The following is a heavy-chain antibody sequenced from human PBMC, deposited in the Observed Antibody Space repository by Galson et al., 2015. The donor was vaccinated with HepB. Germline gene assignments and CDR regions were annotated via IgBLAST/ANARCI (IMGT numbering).Heavy chain of an antibody. CDR3: ARDVLGGVDIVATSIEVYWYFDL. V-gene: IGHV1-18*01. CDR1: GYTFTSYG. J-gene: IGHJ2*01. D-gene: IGHD5-12*01. Sequence: SVKVSCKASGYTFTSYGISWVRQAPGQGLEWMGWISAYNGNANYAQKLQGRVTMTTDTSTSTAYMELRSLRSDDTAVYYCARDVLGGVDIVATSIEVYWYFDLWGRGTLVTVSS. CDR2: ISAYNGNA.